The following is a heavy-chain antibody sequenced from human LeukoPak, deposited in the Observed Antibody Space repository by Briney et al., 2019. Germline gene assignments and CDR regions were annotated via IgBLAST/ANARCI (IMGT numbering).Heavy chain of an antibody. V-gene: IGHV3-48*02. D-gene: IGHD6-19*01. J-gene: IGHJ4*02. Sequence: GRSLRLSCAASGFTFSTYRMNWVRQAPGKGLEWLSYISSGSNTIFYADSVKGRFTISRDNAKNSLFLQVNSLRDEDTAVYYCARTQSGWYFGFGGQGTLVTVSS. CDR2: ISSGSNTI. CDR3: ARTQSGWYFGF. CDR1: GFTFSTYR.